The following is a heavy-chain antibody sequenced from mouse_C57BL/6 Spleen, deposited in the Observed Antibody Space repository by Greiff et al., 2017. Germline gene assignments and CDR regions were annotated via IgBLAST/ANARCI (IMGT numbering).Heavy chain of an antibody. J-gene: IGHJ2*01. CDR2: IHPSDSDT. Sequence: QVQLQQPGAELVKPGASVKVSCKASGYTFTSYWMHWVKQRPGQGLEWIGRIHPSDSDTNYNQKFKGKATLTVDQSSSTAYMQLISLTSEDSAVYYCAIPGSSPYYFDYWGQGTTLTVSS. D-gene: IGHD1-1*01. CDR3: AIPGSSPYYFDY. V-gene: IGHV1-74*01. CDR1: GYTFTSYW.